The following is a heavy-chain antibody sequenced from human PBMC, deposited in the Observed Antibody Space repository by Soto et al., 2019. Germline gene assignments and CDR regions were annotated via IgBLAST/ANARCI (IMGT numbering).Heavy chain of an antibody. Sequence: EVQLLESGGGLVQPGGSLRLSCAASGFSFSNFDMSWVHQAPGKGLEWVSVISGRDGSTHYADSVKGRFTMSRDNSKNTLYLQMNSLRGEDTAVYYCAKGAWLDYWGQGTLVTVSS. D-gene: IGHD5-12*01. J-gene: IGHJ4*02. CDR1: GFSFSNFD. CDR2: ISGRDGST. CDR3: AKGAWLDY. V-gene: IGHV3-23*01.